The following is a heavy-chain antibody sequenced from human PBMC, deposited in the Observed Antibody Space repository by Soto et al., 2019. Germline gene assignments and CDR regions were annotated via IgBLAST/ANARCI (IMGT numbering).Heavy chain of an antibody. Sequence: PSQTLPRTCALSGGNVYSNSAAWNWIRQSPTKSLEWLGRTYYRSKWFNNYALSVKSRITINPDTSKNQFSLQLNSVTPEDTAVYCCGREHQGFYYRGQRSPVIVSS. V-gene: IGHV6-1*01. CDR3: GREHQGFYY. CDR2: TYYRSKWFN. CDR1: GGNVYSNSAA. J-gene: IGHJ4*01.